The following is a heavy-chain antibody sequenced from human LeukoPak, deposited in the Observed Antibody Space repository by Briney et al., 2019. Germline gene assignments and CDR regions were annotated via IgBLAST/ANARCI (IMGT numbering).Heavy chain of an antibody. CDR1: GGSLSDYY. V-gene: IGHV4-4*07. Sequence: SETLSLTCTVPGGSLSDYYWTWVRQPAGKGLEWIGRIYTSGSTNYNPSLKSRVTISVDTSKNQFSLKLSSVTAADTAVYYCAREGEYYDSSGYVSFVDYWGQGTLVTVSS. CDR2: IYTSGST. D-gene: IGHD3-22*01. J-gene: IGHJ4*02. CDR3: AREGEYYDSSGYVSFVDY.